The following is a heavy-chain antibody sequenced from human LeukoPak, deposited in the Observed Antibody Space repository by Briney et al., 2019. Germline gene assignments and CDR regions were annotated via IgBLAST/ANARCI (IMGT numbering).Heavy chain of an antibody. CDR2: ISSSSSTI. CDR1: GFTFSSYS. V-gene: IGHV3-48*01. CDR3: ARGVDILTGYYLFDY. Sequence: GGSLRLSCAASGFTFSSYSMNWVRQAPGKGLEWVSYISSSSSTIYYADSVKGRITISRDNAKNSLYLQMNSLRAEDTAVYYCARGVDILTGYYLFDYWGQGTLVTVSS. J-gene: IGHJ4*02. D-gene: IGHD3-9*01.